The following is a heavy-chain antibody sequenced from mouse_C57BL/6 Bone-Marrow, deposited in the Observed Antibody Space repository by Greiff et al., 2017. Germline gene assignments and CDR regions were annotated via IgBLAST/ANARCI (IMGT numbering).Heavy chain of an antibody. V-gene: IGHV14-1*01. D-gene: IGHD3-2*02. Sequence: VQLQQSGAELVRPGASVKLSCTASGFNIQDYYMHWVKQRPEQGLEWLGRIDPEDGDTDYAPKFQGKATMTADTSSNTAYLQLSSLTSEDTAVYDCTGDSSGYEGYWGQGTTRTVSS. CDR2: IDPEDGDT. CDR1: GFNIQDYY. J-gene: IGHJ2*01. CDR3: TGDSSGYEGY.